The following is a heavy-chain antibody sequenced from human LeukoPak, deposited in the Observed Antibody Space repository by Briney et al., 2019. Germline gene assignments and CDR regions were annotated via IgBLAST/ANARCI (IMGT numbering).Heavy chain of an antibody. V-gene: IGHV4-59*01. J-gene: IGHJ3*02. CDR3: ATLTGGDDAFDI. D-gene: IGHD4-23*01. CDR2: IHYTGST. Sequence: SETLSLTCTVSGGSINSYYWSWIRQPPGKGLECIGYIHYTGSTNYNPSLKSRVTISVDTSKNQFSLKLSSVTAADTAVYYCATLTGGDDAFDIWGQGTMVTVSS. CDR1: GGSINSYY.